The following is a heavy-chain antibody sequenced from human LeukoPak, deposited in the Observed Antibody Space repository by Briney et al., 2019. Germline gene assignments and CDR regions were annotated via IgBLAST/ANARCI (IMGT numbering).Heavy chain of an antibody. CDR1: GFTVSSNY. Sequence: GGSLRLSCAASGFTVSSNYMSWVRQAPGKGLEWVSVIYSGGSTYYADSVKGRFTISRDNSKNTLYLQMNSLRAEDTAVYYCAREGDDYGDYYFDYWGQGTLVTVSS. J-gene: IGHJ4*02. CDR3: AREGDDYGDYYFDY. V-gene: IGHV3-66*01. CDR2: IYSGGST. D-gene: IGHD4-17*01.